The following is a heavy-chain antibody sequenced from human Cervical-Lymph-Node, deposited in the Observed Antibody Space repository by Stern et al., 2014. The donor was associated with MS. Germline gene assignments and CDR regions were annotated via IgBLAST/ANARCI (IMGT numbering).Heavy chain of an antibody. Sequence: QVQLQESGPGLVKPSETLSLTCTVSFGSISDYSWSWIRQLPGKGLEWIGYSYYSGTTKYNPSLKSRVTISLDTSKNQFSLRVTSVTAADTAVYYCAAGRGKTTCSGSTCYFSYFYYGMDVWGHGTTVTVSS. CDR3: AAGRGKTTCSGSTCYFSYFYYGMDV. D-gene: IGHD2-15*01. V-gene: IGHV4-59*01. CDR1: FGSISDYS. J-gene: IGHJ6*02. CDR2: SYYSGTT.